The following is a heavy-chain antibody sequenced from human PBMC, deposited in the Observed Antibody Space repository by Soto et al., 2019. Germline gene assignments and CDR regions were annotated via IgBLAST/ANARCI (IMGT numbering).Heavy chain of an antibody. J-gene: IGHJ6*02. Sequence: QVQLVQSGAEVKKPGSSVKVSCKASGGTFSSYAISWVRQAPGQGLEWMGGIIPIFGTANYAQKFQGRVTITADESTSTAYMELSSLRSEDTAVYYCARGRLTMVRGVIRYYYYGMDVWGQGTTVTVSS. CDR1: GGTFSSYA. V-gene: IGHV1-69*01. CDR3: ARGRLTMVRGVIRYYYYGMDV. CDR2: IIPIFGTA. D-gene: IGHD3-10*01.